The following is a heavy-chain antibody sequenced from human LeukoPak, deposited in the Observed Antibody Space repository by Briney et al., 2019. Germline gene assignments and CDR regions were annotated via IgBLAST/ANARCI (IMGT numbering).Heavy chain of an antibody. Sequence: ASVKVSCKASGGTFSSYAISWVRQAPGQGPEWMGGIIPIFGTANYAQKFQGRVTITTDESTSTAYMELSSLRSEDTAVYYCARDPRVIVAAAHGYYFEYWGQGTLVTVAS. CDR1: GGTFSSYA. CDR2: IIPIFGTA. V-gene: IGHV1-69*05. D-gene: IGHD2-2*01. J-gene: IGHJ4*02. CDR3: ARDPRVIVAAAHGYYFEY.